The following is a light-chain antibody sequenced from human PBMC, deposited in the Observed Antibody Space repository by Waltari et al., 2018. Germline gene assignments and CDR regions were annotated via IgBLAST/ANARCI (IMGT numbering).Light chain of an antibody. CDR2: DSS. V-gene: IGKV3-11*01. J-gene: IGKJ4*01. CDR1: RDFSIQ. Sequence: IVLTQSPATLSLSPGERATLSCRARRDFSIQLAWYQQKYGQTPRILISDSSTRDTGIPARFSCSWSGTDFTVTSSSLEPEVFSVYYCQPRDSWLLTFCVWTKVEL. CDR3: QPRDSWLLT.